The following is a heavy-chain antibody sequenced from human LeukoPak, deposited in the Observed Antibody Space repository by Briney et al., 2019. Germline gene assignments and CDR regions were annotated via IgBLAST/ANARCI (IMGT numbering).Heavy chain of an antibody. CDR1: GGTFSSYA. CDR2: IIPILGIA. CDR3: ARGVYYYYYMDV. V-gene: IGHV1-69*04. D-gene: IGHD3-16*01. J-gene: IGHJ6*03. Sequence: SVKVSCKASGGTFSSYAISWVRQAPGQGLEWMGRIIPILGIANYAQKFQGRVTITADKSTSTAYMELSSLRSEDTAVYYCARGVYYYYYMDVWGKGTTVTVSS.